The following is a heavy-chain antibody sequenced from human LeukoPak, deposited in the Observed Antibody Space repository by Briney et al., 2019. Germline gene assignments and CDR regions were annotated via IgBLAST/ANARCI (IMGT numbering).Heavy chain of an antibody. V-gene: IGHV3-74*01. J-gene: IGHJ4*02. D-gene: IGHD3-16*01. CDR1: GFTFSSYW. Sequence: GGSLRLSCVASGFTFSSYWMHWVRQDPRKGLVWVSRINGDGRNINYADSVRGRFTISRDNAKNSLYLQMNSLRAEDTALYYLGKNPTGKIHNLPSVNFDYWGQGTLVTVSS. CDR3: GKNPTGKIHNLPSVNFDY. CDR2: INGDGRNI.